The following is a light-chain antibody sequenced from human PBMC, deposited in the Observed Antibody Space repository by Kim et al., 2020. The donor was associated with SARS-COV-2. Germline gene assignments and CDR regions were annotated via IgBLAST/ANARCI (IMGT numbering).Light chain of an antibody. CDR3: QQYYSYPYS. V-gene: IGKV1-8*01. CDR2: AAS. J-gene: IGKJ2*03. CDR1: QGISSY. Sequence: SASTGDRVTITCRASQGISSYLAWYQQKPVKAPKLLIYAASTLQSGVPSRFSGSGSGTDFTLTISCLQSEDFATYYCQQYYSYPYSFGQGTKLEIK.